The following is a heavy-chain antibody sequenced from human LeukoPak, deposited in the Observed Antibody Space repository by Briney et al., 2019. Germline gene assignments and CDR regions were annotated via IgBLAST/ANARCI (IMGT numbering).Heavy chain of an antibody. V-gene: IGHV3-43D*03. Sequence: PGGSLRLSCAASGFTFDDYAMHWVRQAPGKGLEWVSLISWDGGSTYYADSVKGRFTISRDNSKNSLYLQMNSLRAEDTALYYCEKIRGGGGDFDYWGQGTLVTVSS. CDR2: ISWDGGST. CDR1: GFTFDDYA. CDR3: EKIRGGGGDFDY. D-gene: IGHD3-16*01. J-gene: IGHJ4*02.